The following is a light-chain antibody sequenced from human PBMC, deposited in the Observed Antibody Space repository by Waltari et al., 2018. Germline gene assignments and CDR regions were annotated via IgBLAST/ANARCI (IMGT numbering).Light chain of an antibody. V-gene: IGLV3-21*02. Sequence: SYFLTQTPSVSVAPGQTARLTCGGNNIGSRSVQWYQQKPGQAPALVIYDDTARPSGIPQRFSGSNSGNTATLIINKVEVGDEADYYCQLWDSTTDVVFGAGTRLTVL. CDR3: QLWDSTTDVV. CDR1: NIGSRS. CDR2: DDT. J-gene: IGLJ2*01.